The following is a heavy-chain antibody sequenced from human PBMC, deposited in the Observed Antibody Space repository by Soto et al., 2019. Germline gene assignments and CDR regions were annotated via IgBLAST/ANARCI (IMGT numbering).Heavy chain of an antibody. CDR3: AREDHYDFWSGYYGSGIGMDV. Sequence: SETLSLTCTVSGGSISSGGYYWSWIRQHPGKGLEWIGYIYYSGSTYYNPSLKSRVTISVDTSKNQFSLKLSSVTAADTAVYYCAREDHYDFWSGYYGSGIGMDVWGQGTTVTVSS. V-gene: IGHV4-31*03. J-gene: IGHJ6*02. CDR2: IYYSGST. CDR1: GGSISSGGYY. D-gene: IGHD3-3*01.